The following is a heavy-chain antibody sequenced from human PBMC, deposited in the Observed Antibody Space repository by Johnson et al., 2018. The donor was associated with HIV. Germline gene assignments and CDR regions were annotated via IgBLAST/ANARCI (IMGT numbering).Heavy chain of an antibody. D-gene: IGHD3-10*01. J-gene: IGHJ3*02. CDR1: GFTFSNYA. Sequence: QVHLVESGGGVVRPGRSLRLSCAASGFTFSNYAMHWVRQAPGKGLEWVAVISYDGSNKYYADSVKGRFTVSRDSSRNTVYLQMNSLRAEDTAVYYCARAVLWFGDHVFDMWGQGTMVTVSS. CDR2: ISYDGSNK. CDR3: ARAVLWFGDHVFDM. V-gene: IGHV3-30*07.